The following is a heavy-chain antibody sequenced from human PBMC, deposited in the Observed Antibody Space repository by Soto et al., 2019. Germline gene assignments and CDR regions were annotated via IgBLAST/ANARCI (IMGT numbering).Heavy chain of an antibody. J-gene: IGHJ4*02. CDR2: INEDGSQK. D-gene: IGHD5-18*01. CDR3: ARVGRYGWDFDH. CDR1: EFSFRSYW. V-gene: IGHV3-7*01. Sequence: GGSLRLSCAASEFSFRSYWMTWVRQAPGKGLEWVALINEDGSQKYYVGSVKGRFIISRDNAKDSVYMQMDSLRAGDTAVYFCARVGRYGWDFDHWGQGTLVTVS.